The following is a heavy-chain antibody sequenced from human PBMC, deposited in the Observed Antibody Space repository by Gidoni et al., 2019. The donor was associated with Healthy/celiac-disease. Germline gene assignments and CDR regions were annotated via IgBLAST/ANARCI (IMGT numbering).Heavy chain of an antibody. CDR1: GGSISSSSYY. D-gene: IGHD2-2*01. V-gene: IGHV4-39*01. Sequence: QLQLQESGPGLVKPSETLSLTCTVSGGSISSSSYYWAWIRQPPGKGLEWIGSIYYSGSTYYNPSLKSRVTISVDTSKNQFSLKLSSVTAADTAVYYCARLVPDIVVVPAASQGRIIDYWGQGTLVTVSS. CDR3: ARLVPDIVVVPAASQGRIIDY. CDR2: IYYSGST. J-gene: IGHJ4*02.